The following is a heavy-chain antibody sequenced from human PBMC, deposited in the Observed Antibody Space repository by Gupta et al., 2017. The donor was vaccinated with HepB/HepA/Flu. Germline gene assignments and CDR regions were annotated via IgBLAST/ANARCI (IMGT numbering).Heavy chain of an antibody. CDR1: GGTFSSYA. CDR3: ARGRLVRWLQDDEGFDY. D-gene: IGHD5-24*01. J-gene: IGHJ4*02. V-gene: IGHV1-69*01. Sequence: QVQLVQSGAEVKKPGSSVKVSCKASGGTFSSYAISWVRQAPGQGLEWMGGIIPIFGTAKYAQKFQGRVTITADESTSTAYMELSSLRSEDTAVYYCARGRLVRWLQDDEGFDYWGQGTLVTVSS. CDR2: IIPIFGTA.